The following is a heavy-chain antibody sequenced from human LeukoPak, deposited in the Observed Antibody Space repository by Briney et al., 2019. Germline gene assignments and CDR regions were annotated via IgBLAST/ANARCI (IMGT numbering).Heavy chain of an antibody. D-gene: IGHD6-13*01. Sequence: SETLSLTCTVSGGSIRSSHWSWIRQPPGKGLEFIGYIYYSGTSNYNPSLKSRVTMSVDTSNNQFSLKLNSVTAADTAVYYCAKAAGYSTIYWFDPWGQGTLVT. V-gene: IGHV4-59*01. CDR3: AKAAGYSTIYWFDP. CDR1: GGSIRSSH. CDR2: IYYSGTS. J-gene: IGHJ5*02.